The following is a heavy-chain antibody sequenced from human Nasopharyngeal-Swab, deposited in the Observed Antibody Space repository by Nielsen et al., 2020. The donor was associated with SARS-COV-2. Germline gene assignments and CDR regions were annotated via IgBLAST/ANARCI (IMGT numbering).Heavy chain of an antibody. CDR1: GYTFTSYG. D-gene: IGHD4-17*01. CDR2: IIPIFGTA. J-gene: IGHJ6*02. V-gene: IGHV1-69*13. Sequence: SVKVSCKASGYTFTSYGISWVRQAPGQGLEWMGGIIPIFGTANYAQKFQGRVTITADESTSTAYMELSSLRSEDTAVYYCATGRAVTTFVYYYYGMDVWGQGTTVTVSS. CDR3: ATGRAVTTFVYYYYGMDV.